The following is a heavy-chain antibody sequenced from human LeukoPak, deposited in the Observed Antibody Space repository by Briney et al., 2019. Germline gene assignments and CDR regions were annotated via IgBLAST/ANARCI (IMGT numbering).Heavy chain of an antibody. V-gene: IGHV3-7*01. CDR3: ARRYLYCSGGSCSYYFDY. Sequence: GGSLSLSCEASGFNFSTYWMIWVRQAPGKGLEWVANINQDGGDKHYVVSVKGRFTISRDDAKNSLYLQMNSLRAEDTAVYYCARRYLYCSGGSCSYYFDYWGQGTLVAVSS. J-gene: IGHJ4*02. CDR1: GFNFSTYW. D-gene: IGHD2-15*01. CDR2: INQDGGDK.